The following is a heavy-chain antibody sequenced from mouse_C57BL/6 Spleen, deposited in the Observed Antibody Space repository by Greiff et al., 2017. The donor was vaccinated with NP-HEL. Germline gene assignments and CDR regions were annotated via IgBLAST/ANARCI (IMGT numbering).Heavy chain of an antibody. CDR3: ARSPITTVVYYYAMDY. CDR1: GFNIKDYY. D-gene: IGHD1-1*01. J-gene: IGHJ4*01. V-gene: IGHV14-2*01. Sequence: VQLQQSGAELVKPGASVKLSCTASGFNIKDYYMHWVKQRSEQGLEWIGRIDPEDGETKYAPKFQGKATITADTSSNTAYLQLSSLTSEDTAVYYCARSPITTVVYYYAMDYWGQGTSVTVSS. CDR2: IDPEDGET.